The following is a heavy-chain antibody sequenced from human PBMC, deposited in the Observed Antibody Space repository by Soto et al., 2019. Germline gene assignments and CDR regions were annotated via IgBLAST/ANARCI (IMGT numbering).Heavy chain of an antibody. CDR1: VVSFSDCS. Sequence: VGSLVRSCAASVVSFSDCSITLVLQAPVNWLEWVSVISESGGSTHYSESVRGRFTISRDNSENTLYLRMNSLRDDDTAVYLCAKRSPYSTGWYSPIFDYRGPGDLVTVSS. CDR3: AKRSPYSTGWYSPIFDY. V-gene: IGHV3-23*01. J-gene: IGHJ4*02. CDR2: ISESGGST. D-gene: IGHD6-13*01.